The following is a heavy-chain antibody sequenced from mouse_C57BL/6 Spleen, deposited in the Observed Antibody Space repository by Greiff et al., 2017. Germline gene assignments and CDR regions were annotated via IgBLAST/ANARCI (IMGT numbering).Heavy chain of an antibody. Sequence: EVQLQQSGPELVKPGASVKISCKASGYTFTDYYMNWVKQSHGKSLEWIGDINPNNGGTSYNQKFKGKATLTVDKSSSTAYMELRSLTSEYSAVYYCARRGAYYSNYEYYFDYWGQGTTLTVSS. CDR3: ARRGAYYSNYEYYFDY. V-gene: IGHV1-26*01. CDR1: GYTFTDYY. CDR2: INPNNGGT. D-gene: IGHD2-5*01. J-gene: IGHJ2*01.